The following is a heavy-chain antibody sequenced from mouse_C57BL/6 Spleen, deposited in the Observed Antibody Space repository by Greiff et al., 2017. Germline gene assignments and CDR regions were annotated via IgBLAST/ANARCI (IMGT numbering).Heavy chain of an antibody. Sequence: VQLQQSGAVLVKPGASVKISCKASGYAFSSYWMNWVKQRPGKGLEWIGLIYPGDGDTNYNGTFTGKATLTADKSSSTAYMQLSGLTSEDSAVYFCARRGSSQYYFDYWGQGTTLTVSA. J-gene: IGHJ2*01. CDR2: IYPGDGDT. CDR3: ARRGSSQYYFDY. CDR1: GYAFSSYW. V-gene: IGHV1-80*01. D-gene: IGHD1-1*01.